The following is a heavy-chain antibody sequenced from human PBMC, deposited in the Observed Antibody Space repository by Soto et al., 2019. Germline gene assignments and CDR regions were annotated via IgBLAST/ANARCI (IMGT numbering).Heavy chain of an antibody. J-gene: IGHJ5*02. CDR1: GGTFSSET. V-gene: IGHV1-69*01. CDR2: IIPISETA. CDR3: ATLVPAPIKLFPRLGWFDP. D-gene: IGHD2-2*02. Sequence: QVQLVQSGAEVKKPGSSVKVSCKASGGTFSSETITWVRQAPGQGLEWMGGIIPISETANYAQNFRGRVTITADESTSTVYLELRRLRSEDTAVYYCATLVPAPIKLFPRLGWFDPWGQGTLVTVSS.